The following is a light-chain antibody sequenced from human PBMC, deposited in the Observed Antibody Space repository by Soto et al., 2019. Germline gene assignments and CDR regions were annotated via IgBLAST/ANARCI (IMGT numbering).Light chain of an antibody. CDR1: QSVSSK. CDR3: QQYNNWPLT. V-gene: IGKV3D-15*01. Sequence: EIVMTHSPATLSVSPGEGATLSFRASQSVSSKLAWYQQKPGQAPRLLIYGASTRATGVPARFSGSGSGTEFTLTISSLQSEDVAVYWCQQYNNWPLTFGPGTRLEIK. CDR2: GAS. J-gene: IGKJ5*01.